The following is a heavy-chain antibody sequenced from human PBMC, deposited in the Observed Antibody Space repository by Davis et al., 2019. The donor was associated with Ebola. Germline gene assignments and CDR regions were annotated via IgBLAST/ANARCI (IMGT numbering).Heavy chain of an antibody. CDR3: AREPEGSGYDYYFDY. V-gene: IGHV3-74*01. J-gene: IGHJ4*02. CDR1: GFTFSSYW. Sequence: GESLKISCAASGFTFSSYWMHWVREAPGKGLVWVSRINSDGSSTSYADSVKGRFTISRDNAKNTLYLQMNGLRAEDTAVYYCAREPEGSGYDYYFDYWGQGTLVTVSS. CDR2: INSDGSST. D-gene: IGHD5-12*01.